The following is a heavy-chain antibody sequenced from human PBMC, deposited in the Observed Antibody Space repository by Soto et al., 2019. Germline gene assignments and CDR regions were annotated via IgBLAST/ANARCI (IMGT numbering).Heavy chain of an antibody. V-gene: IGHV3-23*01. CDR1: EFTFSSYA. D-gene: IGHD3-9*01. Sequence: GSLRLSCAASEFTFSSYAMSWVRQAPGKGLEWVSAISGSGGSTYYADSVKGRFTISRDNSKNTLYLQMNSLRAEDTAVYYCAKDSRSSLDWLLDYFDYWGQGTLVTVSS. J-gene: IGHJ4*02. CDR3: AKDSRSSLDWLLDYFDY. CDR2: ISGSGGST.